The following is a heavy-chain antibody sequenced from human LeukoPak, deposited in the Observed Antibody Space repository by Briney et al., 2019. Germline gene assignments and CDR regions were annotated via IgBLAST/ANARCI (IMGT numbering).Heavy chain of an antibody. V-gene: IGHV3-9*01. CDR1: GFTFDDYA. CDR2: ISWNSGSI. D-gene: IGHD1-26*01. J-gene: IGHJ4*02. CDR3: SKDMGGGGLGGSYYSPFDY. Sequence: PGGSLRLSCAASGFTFDDYAMHWVRQAPGKGLEWVSGISWNSGSIGYADSVKGRFTISRDNAKNSLYLQMNSLRAEDTALYYCSKDMGGGGLGGSYYSPFDYWGQGTLVTVSS.